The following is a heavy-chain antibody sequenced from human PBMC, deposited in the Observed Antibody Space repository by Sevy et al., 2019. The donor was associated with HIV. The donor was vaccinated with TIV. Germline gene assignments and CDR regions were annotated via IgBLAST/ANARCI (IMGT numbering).Heavy chain of an antibody. CDR2: IWLGGTT. Sequence: GESLKISCAVSGFTVSSNFMSWVRQAPGKGLEWVSVIWLGGTTYYADSVKGRFTISRDNSKNTVYLHMNSLRAEDTAVYYCARGKHVSDYYGSFDYWGQGTLVTVSS. J-gene: IGHJ4*02. V-gene: IGHV3-53*01. D-gene: IGHD3-3*01. CDR3: ARGKHVSDYYGSFDY. CDR1: GFTVSSNF.